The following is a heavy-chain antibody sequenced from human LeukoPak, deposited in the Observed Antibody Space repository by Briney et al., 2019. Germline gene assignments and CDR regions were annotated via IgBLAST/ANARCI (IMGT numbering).Heavy chain of an antibody. CDR3: ARGGPPRMGIVGVVTAFVFDY. Sequence: ASVKVSCKASEYTFTGYDMIWVRQSLGQGLEWMGGVNPNSGDTNYAQKFQGRVTVTPDTSTSTAFMDLSRLTSEEPSVCYCARGGPPRMGIVGVVTAFVFDYWGQGTLVTVSS. V-gene: IGHV1-2*01. CDR2: VNPNSGDT. CDR1: EYTFTGYD. D-gene: IGHD2-15*01. J-gene: IGHJ4*02.